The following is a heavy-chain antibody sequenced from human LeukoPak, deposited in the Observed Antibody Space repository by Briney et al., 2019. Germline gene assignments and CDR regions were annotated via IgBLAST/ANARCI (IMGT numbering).Heavy chain of an antibody. CDR2: IKQDGSEK. CDR3: ARDGDTSGYSD. Sequence: PGGSLRLSCAASGFTFSNYWMSWVRQAPGKGLEWVANIKQDGSEKHYVDSVKGRFTISRDNAKDSLYLQMNGLRAEDTAVYYCARDGDTSGYSDWGQGTLSPSPQ. V-gene: IGHV3-7*01. D-gene: IGHD3-22*01. J-gene: IGHJ4*02. CDR1: GFTFSNYW.